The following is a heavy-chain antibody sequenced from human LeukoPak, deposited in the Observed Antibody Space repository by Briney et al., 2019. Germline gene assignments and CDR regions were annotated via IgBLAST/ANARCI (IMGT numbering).Heavy chain of an antibody. CDR1: GGSISSSSYY. Sequence: PSETLSLTCTVSGGSISSSSYYWGWIRQPPGKGLEWIGSIYYSGSTYYNPSLKSRVTISVDTSKNQFSLKLSSVTAADTAVYYCARVVDSLDYWGQGTLVTVSS. J-gene: IGHJ4*02. CDR3: ARVVDSLDY. V-gene: IGHV4-39*07. D-gene: IGHD2-15*01. CDR2: IYYSGST.